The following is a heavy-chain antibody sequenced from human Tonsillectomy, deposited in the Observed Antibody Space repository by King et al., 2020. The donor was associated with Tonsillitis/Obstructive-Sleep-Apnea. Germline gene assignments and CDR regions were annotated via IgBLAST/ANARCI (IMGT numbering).Heavy chain of an antibody. CDR1: VFTFSSYS. Sequence: VQLVESGGGLVKPGGSLRLSCAASVFTFSSYSMNWFRQAPGKGLEWFSSISSSSSYIYYADSGQGRFTISRDNAKNALYLQMNSLRAEDTALYYCARNRGVSSSSGYFDYWGQGTLVTVSS. V-gene: IGHV3-21*01. CDR2: ISSSSSYI. D-gene: IGHD6-6*01. J-gene: IGHJ4*02. CDR3: ARNRGVSSSSGYFDY.